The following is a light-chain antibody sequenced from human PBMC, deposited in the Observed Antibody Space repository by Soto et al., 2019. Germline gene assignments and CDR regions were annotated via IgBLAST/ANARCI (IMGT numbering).Light chain of an antibody. V-gene: IGKV1-5*03. CDR3: RQYNTLPRT. Sequence: QMEQASFTLSASLGDRVTISCRASQTISTWLAWYQQKPGKAPNLLIYKASSLESGVPSRFSGSGSGTEFTLTISSLQPDDFATYYCRQYNTLPRTFGGGTKVDIK. CDR1: QTISTW. CDR2: KAS. J-gene: IGKJ4*01.